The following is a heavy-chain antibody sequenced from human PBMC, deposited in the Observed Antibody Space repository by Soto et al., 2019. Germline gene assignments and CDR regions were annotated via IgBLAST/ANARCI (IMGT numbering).Heavy chain of an antibody. J-gene: IGHJ4*02. CDR3: AREGLALDY. Sequence: GASVKVSCKASGYTFTSYAMHWVRQAPGQRLEWMGYINAGNGYTKYSQKFQGRVTITRDTSASTVYMELRSLRSDDTAVYYCAREGLALDYWGQGTLVTVSS. CDR1: GYTFTSYA. V-gene: IGHV1-3*01. CDR2: INAGNGYT.